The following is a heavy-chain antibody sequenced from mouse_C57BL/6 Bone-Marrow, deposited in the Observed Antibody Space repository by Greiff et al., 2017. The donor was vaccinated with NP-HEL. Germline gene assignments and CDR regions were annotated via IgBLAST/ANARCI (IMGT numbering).Heavy chain of an antibody. J-gene: IGHJ1*03. CDR1: GYAFSSYW. CDR2: IYPGDGDT. Sequence: QVQLKESGAELVKPGASVKISCKASGYAFSSYWMNWVKQRPGKGLEWIGQIYPGDGDTNYNGKFKGKATLTADKSSSTAYMQLSSLTSEDSAVYFCARSLLRCGWYFDVWGTGTTVTVSS. CDR3: ARSLLRCGWYFDV. D-gene: IGHD1-2*01. V-gene: IGHV1-80*01.